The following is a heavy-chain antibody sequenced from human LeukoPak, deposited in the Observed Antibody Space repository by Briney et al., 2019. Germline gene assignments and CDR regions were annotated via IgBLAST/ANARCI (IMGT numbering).Heavy chain of an antibody. CDR1: GFTFSTYS. CDR3: ARDAPQVPAAGVLAS. Sequence: KPGGSLRLSCAASGFTFSTYSMNWVRQAPGKGLEWVSSISSSSSYIYYADSVKGRFTVSRDNAKNSLYLQMNSLRAEDTAMYYCARDAPQVPAAGVLASWGQGTLVTVSS. V-gene: IGHV3-21*04. J-gene: IGHJ5*02. D-gene: IGHD6-13*01. CDR2: ISSSSSYI.